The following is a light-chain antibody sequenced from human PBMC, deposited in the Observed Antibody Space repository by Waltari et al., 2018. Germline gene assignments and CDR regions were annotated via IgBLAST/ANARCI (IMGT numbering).Light chain of an antibody. CDR2: RND. CDR3: AAWDDSLTGFV. CDR1: SSHIGSNF. V-gene: IGLV1-47*01. Sequence: QSVLTQPPSASGTPGQRVPISCSGSSSHIGSNFVYWYQQLPGTAPKLFIYRNDMRPSGVPDRFSGSKSDTSASLAISDRRSEDEADYYCAAWDDSLTGFVFGTGTEVTAL. J-gene: IGLJ1*01.